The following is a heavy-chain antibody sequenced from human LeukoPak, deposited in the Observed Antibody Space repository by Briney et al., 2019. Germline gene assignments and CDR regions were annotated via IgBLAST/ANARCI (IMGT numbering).Heavy chain of an antibody. CDR2: ITAYNGNR. CDR1: GYTLSNYG. D-gene: IGHD1-1*01. CDR3: ARDNDKVVDH. Sequence: ASVKVSCKTSGYTLSNYGISWVRQAPGQGLEWMGWITAYNGNRLYAQRFQGRITLTTDTSTSTSYMEQRILEYDDTAIYYCARDNDKVVDHWGQGTLVTVSS. J-gene: IGHJ4*01. V-gene: IGHV1-18*01.